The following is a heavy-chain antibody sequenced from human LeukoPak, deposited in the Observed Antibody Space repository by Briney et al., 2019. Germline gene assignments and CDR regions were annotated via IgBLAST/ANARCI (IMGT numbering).Heavy chain of an antibody. D-gene: IGHD3-3*01. CDR1: GGSFSGYY. CDR2: INHSGST. Sequence: SETLSLTCAVYGGSFSGYYWSWIRQPPGKGLEWIGEINHSGSTNYNPSLMSRVTISVDTSKSQFSLKLSSVTAADTAVYYCARARSGSQRWFDPWGQGTLVTVSS. V-gene: IGHV4-34*01. CDR3: ARARSGSQRWFDP. J-gene: IGHJ5*02.